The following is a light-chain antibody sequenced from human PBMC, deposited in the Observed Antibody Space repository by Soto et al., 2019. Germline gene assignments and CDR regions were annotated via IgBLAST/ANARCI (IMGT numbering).Light chain of an antibody. V-gene: IGKV3-11*01. CDR1: ESVNNY. CDR3: QQRSNWPPHT. Sequence: EVVLTQSPAPLSLSPWERATLSCRASESVNNYLASYQQKPRQAPRLLIYDASNRATGIPARFSGSGSGTDFTLTITSLEPEDFAVYFCQQRSNWPPHTFGQGTKLQIK. CDR2: DAS. J-gene: IGKJ2*01.